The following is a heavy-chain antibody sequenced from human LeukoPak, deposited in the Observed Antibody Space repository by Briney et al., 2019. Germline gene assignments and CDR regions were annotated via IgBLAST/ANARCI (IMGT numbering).Heavy chain of an antibody. J-gene: IGHJ4*02. CDR1: GFTFSSYA. D-gene: IGHD2-2*02. V-gene: IGHV3-23*01. CDR2: ISGSGGST. Sequence: PGGSLRLSCAASGFTFSSYAMSWVRQAPGKGLEWVSAISGSGGSTYYADSVKGRFTISRDNSKNTLYLQMNSLRAEGTAVYYCAKDLKRSYCSSTSCYTWFDYWGQGTLVTVS. CDR3: AKDLKRSYCSSTSCYTWFDY.